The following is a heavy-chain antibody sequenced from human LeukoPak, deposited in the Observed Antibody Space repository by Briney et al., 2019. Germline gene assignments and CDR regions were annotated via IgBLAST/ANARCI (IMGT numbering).Heavy chain of an antibody. Sequence: SETLSLTCGVAGGSIRGYYWTWIRQTPGKGLEWIGETTHSGSSNYNPSLKSRVNISVDMAKNQFSLTLSSVTAADTAEYYCARMWPGRIGGSLGSSDYWGQGTLVTVSS. CDR2: TTHSGSS. J-gene: IGHJ4*02. CDR3: ARMWPGRIGGSLGSSDY. D-gene: IGHD1-26*01. V-gene: IGHV4-34*01. CDR1: GGSIRGYY.